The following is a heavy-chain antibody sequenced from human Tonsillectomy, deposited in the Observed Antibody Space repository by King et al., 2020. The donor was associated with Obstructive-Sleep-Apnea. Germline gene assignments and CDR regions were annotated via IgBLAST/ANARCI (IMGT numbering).Heavy chain of an antibody. CDR2: IYYTGTS. CDR3: AEVRGDY. D-gene: IGHD3-10*01. V-gene: IGHV4-59*01. Sequence: VQLQESGPGLVKPSETLSLTCTVSGGSISTYYWSWVRQPPGKGLEWIGFIYYTGTSSYNPSLKSRVTMSVDTSKNQLSLNLTSVTAADTAVYYCAEVRGDYWGQGGLVGVSS. J-gene: IGHJ4*02. CDR1: GGSISTYY.